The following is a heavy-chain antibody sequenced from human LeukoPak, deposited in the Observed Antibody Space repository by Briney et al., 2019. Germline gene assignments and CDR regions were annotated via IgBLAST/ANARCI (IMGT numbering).Heavy chain of an antibody. CDR3: AKTYSSSRAHYYYYYYMDV. CDR2: ISGSGGSP. Sequence: GGSLRLSCAASGFTFSSYGTNWVRQAPGKGLEWVSAISGSGGSPYYADSVKGRFTISRDSSKNTLYLQMNSLRAEDTAVYYCAKTYSSSRAHYYYYYYMDVWGKGTTVTISS. V-gene: IGHV3-23*01. J-gene: IGHJ6*03. D-gene: IGHD6-13*01. CDR1: GFTFSSYG.